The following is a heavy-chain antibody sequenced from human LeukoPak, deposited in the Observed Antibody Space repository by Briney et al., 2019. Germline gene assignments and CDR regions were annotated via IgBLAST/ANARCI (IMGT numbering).Heavy chain of an antibody. CDR2: IKEDGSEK. D-gene: IGHD3-16*01. Sequence: GGSLRLSCAASGFTFSSYWMTWVRQAPGKGLEWVANIKEDGSEKYYVDSVKGRFTISRDNARNSLYLQMNSLRAEDTAVYYCARGGGAIEYWGQGTLVTVSS. J-gene: IGHJ4*02. V-gene: IGHV3-7*01. CDR3: ARGGGAIEY. CDR1: GFTFSSYW.